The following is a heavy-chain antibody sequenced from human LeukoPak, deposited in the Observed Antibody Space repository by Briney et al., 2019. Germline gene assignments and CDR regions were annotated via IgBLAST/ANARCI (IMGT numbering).Heavy chain of an antibody. CDR1: VYTFTAYY. V-gene: IGHV1-2*02. Sequence: ASVTVSFTASVYTFTAYYMHWVRQAPGQGLEWMGWINPNSGGTNYAQKFQGRVTMTRDTSISTAYMELSRLRSDDTAVYYCAGLGVYYDSSGTDYFDYWGQGTLVTVSS. J-gene: IGHJ4*02. CDR3: AGLGVYYDSSGTDYFDY. CDR2: INPNSGGT. D-gene: IGHD3-22*01.